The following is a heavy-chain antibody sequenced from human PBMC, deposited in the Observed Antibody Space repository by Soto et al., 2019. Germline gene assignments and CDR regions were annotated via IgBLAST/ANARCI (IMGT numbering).Heavy chain of an antibody. Sequence: QVQLVQSGAEEKKPGASVKVSCETSGYRFTAYAIHWVRQAPGQRPEWMGWINAANGDTRYAQKFQTRLTITRDTTASTGYMDLGSLSLEDTAVYYCARSAISPSGGLIGPFAFWGQGTLVAVSS. CDR1: GYRFTAYA. D-gene: IGHD3-16*02. CDR3: ARSAISPSGGLIGPFAF. J-gene: IGHJ4*02. V-gene: IGHV1-3*05. CDR2: INAANGDT.